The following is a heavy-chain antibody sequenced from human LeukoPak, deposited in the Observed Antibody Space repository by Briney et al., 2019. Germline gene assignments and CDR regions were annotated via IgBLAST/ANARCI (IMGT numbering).Heavy chain of an antibody. CDR3: ARGGPYYDSSGYYYEWFDP. CDR1: GYTFTGYY. Sequence: GASVKVSCKASGYTFTGYYMHWVRQAPGQGLEWMGWINPNSGGTNYAQKFQGRVTMTRDTSISTAYMELSRLRSDDTAVYYCARGGPYYDSSGYYYEWFDPWGRGTLVTVSP. J-gene: IGHJ5*02. D-gene: IGHD3-22*01. CDR2: INPNSGGT. V-gene: IGHV1-2*02.